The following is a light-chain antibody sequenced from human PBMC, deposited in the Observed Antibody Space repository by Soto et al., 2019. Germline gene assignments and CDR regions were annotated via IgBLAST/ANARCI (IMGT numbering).Light chain of an antibody. CDR2: GVS. V-gene: IGKV1-33*01. CDR3: QQHTSLPYT. Sequence: DIPMTQSPSSLSASVGDRVTIPCQASQDISKYLNWYQQKPGKAPKLVIYGVSNLETGVPPRFSGSGSGTDFTLTISSLQPEDIATYYCQQHTSLPYTFGQGTKLEL. CDR1: QDISKY. J-gene: IGKJ2*01.